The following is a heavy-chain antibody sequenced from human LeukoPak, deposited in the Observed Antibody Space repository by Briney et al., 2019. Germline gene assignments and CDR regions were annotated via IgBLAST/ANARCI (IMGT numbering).Heavy chain of an antibody. CDR3: ARDRYYYDSSGYYDY. J-gene: IGHJ4*02. V-gene: IGHV4-39*07. Sequence: SETLSLTCTVSGGSISSSSYYWGWIRQPPGKGLEWIGSIYYSGSTYCNPSLKSRVTISVDTSKNQFSLKLSSVTAADTAVYYCARDRYYYDSSGYYDYWGQGTLVTVSS. D-gene: IGHD3-22*01. CDR1: GGSISSSSYY. CDR2: IYYSGST.